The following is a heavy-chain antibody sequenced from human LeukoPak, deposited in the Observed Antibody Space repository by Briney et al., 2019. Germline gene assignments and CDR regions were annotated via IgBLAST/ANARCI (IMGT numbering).Heavy chain of an antibody. CDR3: AKPPAYCSSTSCLIMNY. CDR1: GYSFTSYW. Sequence: GESLMISCKGSGYSFTSYWISWVRQMPGEGLEWMGRIDPSDSYTNYSPSFQGHVTISADKSISTAYLQWSSLKASDTAMYYCAKPPAYCSSTSCLIMNYWGQGTLVTVSS. V-gene: IGHV5-10-1*01. D-gene: IGHD2-2*01. J-gene: IGHJ4*02. CDR2: IDPSDSYT.